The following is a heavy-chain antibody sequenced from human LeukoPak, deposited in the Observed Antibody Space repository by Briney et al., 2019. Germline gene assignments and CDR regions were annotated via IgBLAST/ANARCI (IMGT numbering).Heavy chain of an antibody. Sequence: QTGGSLRLSCAASGFTFSSFAMNWVRQAPGKGLEWVSSISGSGGTTYYAGSVKGRFTISRDNSKNTLSLQMNSLRADDTAIYYRAKRDFWGQGTLVTVSS. CDR1: GFTFSSFA. J-gene: IGHJ4*02. V-gene: IGHV3-23*01. CDR3: AKRDF. CDR2: ISGSGGTT.